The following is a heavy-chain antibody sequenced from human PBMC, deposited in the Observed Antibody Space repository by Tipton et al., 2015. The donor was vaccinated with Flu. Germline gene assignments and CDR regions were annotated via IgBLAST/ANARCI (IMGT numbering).Heavy chain of an antibody. CDR2: IYHSGST. CDR3: ARGGLLWFGELSPGYFDY. CDR1: GGSINSSHW. D-gene: IGHD3-10*01. J-gene: IGHJ4*02. V-gene: IGHV4-4*02. Sequence: TLSLTCAVSGGSINSSHWWSWVRQPPGKGLEWIGYIYHSGSTYYNPSLKSRVTISVDRSKNQFSLKLSSVTAADTAVYYCARGGLLWFGELSPGYFDYWGQGTLVTVSS.